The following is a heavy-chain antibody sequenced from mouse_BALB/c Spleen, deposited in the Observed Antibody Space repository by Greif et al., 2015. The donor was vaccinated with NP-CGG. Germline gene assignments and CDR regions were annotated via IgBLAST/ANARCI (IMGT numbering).Heavy chain of an antibody. D-gene: IGHD2-1*01. CDR2: IDPANGNT. CDR3: ARSGGNYPYAMDY. V-gene: IGHV14-3*02. J-gene: IGHJ4*01. CDR1: DFNIKDTY. Sequence: VQLQQSGAELVKPGASVKLSCTASDFNIKDTYMHWVKQRPEQGLEWIGRIDPANGNTKYDPKFQGKATITADTSSNTAYLQLSSLTSEDTAVYYCARSGGNYPYAMDYWGQGTSVTVPP.